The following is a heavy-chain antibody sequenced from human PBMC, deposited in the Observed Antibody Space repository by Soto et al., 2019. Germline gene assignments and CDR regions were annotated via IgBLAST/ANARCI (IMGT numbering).Heavy chain of an antibody. D-gene: IGHD3-10*01. Sequence: GGSLRLSCAASDFDFSSYGIHWVRQAPGKGLEWVAASSYDGRETFYADSAKGRFTVSKEMSKNTAFLQMNALRHEDTAVYFCARDSGWPILNFDNWGQGTPVTVSS. V-gene: IGHV3-30*03. J-gene: IGHJ4*02. CDR1: DFDFSSYG. CDR3: ARDSGWPILNFDN. CDR2: SSYDGRET.